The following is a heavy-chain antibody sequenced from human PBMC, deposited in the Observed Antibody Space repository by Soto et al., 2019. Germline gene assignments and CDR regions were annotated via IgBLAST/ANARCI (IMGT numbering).Heavy chain of an antibody. CDR3: AYSANHRYFFDS. J-gene: IGHJ5*01. D-gene: IGHD5-18*01. CDR1: GGSFRSYA. Sequence: QVQLVQSGAEVKKPGSSVKVSCKASGGSFRSYAVNWVRQAPGQGLECLGGIIPIFGTPNYAQMFHGRVSITADESTSTVYMDLISLTSEDTAVYYCAYSANHRYFFDSWGQGTLVTVSS. CDR2: IIPIFGTP. V-gene: IGHV1-69*12.